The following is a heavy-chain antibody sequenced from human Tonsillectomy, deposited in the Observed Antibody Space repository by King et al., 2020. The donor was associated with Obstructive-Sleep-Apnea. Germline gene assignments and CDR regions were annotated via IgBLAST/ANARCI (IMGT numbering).Heavy chain of an antibody. CDR3: ATDRYLRYYFDY. CDR2: FDPLYVET. J-gene: IGHJ4*02. V-gene: IGHV1-24*01. D-gene: IGHD2-2*02. Sequence: QLVQSGAEVKKPGASVKVSCKLSGYTLLELSMHWVRQAPGKGLEWMGGFDPLYVETGYAQKFQGRVTMTEATSTDTAYMELSSLSSEDTAVYYCATDRYLRYYFDYWGQGTLVTVSS. CDR1: GYTLLELS.